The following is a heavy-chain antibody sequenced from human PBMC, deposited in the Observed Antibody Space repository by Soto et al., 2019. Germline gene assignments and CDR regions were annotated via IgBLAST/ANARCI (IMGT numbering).Heavy chain of an antibody. Sequence: QVQLVQSGAEVKKPGSSVKVSCKASGGTFSSYTISWVRQAPGQGLEWMGRIIPILGIANYAQKFQGRVTITADKSTSTAYMALSSLSSEDTAVYYCASYLRGYGDCLSDWGQGTLVTVS. CDR1: GGTFSSYT. CDR2: IIPILGIA. CDR3: ASYLRGYGDCLSD. J-gene: IGHJ4*02. D-gene: IGHD4-17*01. V-gene: IGHV1-69*02.